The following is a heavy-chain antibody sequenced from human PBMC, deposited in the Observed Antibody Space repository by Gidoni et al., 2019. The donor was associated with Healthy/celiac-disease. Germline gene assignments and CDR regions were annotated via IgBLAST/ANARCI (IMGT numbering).Heavy chain of an antibody. J-gene: IGHJ4*02. V-gene: IGHV3-30-3*01. CDR1: GFTFRSYA. CDR3: ARTNCSGGSCHPGRPN. D-gene: IGHD2-15*01. Sequence: QVQLVASGGGVVQPGRSLRLSCAASGFTFRSYAMHWVRQAPGKGLEWVAVISYDGSNKYYADSVKGRFTISRDNSKNTLYLQMNSLRAEDTAVYYCARTNCSGGSCHPGRPNWGQGTLVTVSS. CDR2: ISYDGSNK.